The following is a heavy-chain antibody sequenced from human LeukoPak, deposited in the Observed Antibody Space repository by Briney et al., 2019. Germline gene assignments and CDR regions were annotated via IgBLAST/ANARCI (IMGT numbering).Heavy chain of an antibody. Sequence: SQTLSLTCAISGDSVSSNSAAWNWIRQSPSRGLEWLGRTYYRSKWYNDYAVSVKSRITINPDTSRNQFSLQLNSVTPEDTAVYYCARGKWLVEPELIFDYWGQGTPVTVSS. V-gene: IGHV6-1*01. CDR2: TYYRSKWYN. CDR3: ARGKWLVEPELIFDY. CDR1: GDSVSSNSAA. J-gene: IGHJ4*02. D-gene: IGHD6-19*01.